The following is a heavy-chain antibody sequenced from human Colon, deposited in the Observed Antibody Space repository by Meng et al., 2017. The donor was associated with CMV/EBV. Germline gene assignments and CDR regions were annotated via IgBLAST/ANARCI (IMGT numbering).Heavy chain of an antibody. J-gene: IGHJ5*02. V-gene: IGHV5-51*01. CDR3: ARLRLRGSGYHPFDP. CDR1: GYNFANYW. Sequence: GGSLRLSCQGSGYNFANYWIGWVRQMPGKGLEWMGMIYPGDSDSRYSPSFDGQVTFSADVSISTAYLQWSSLMASDTAMYFCARLRLRGSGYHPFDPWGQGTRVTVSS. CDR2: IYPGDSDS. D-gene: IGHD3-22*01.